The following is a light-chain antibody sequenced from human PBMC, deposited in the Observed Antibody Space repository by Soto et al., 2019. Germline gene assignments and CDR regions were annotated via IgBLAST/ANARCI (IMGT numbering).Light chain of an antibody. CDR1: QSVSSNY. Sequence: EIVLTQSPGTLSLSPGERATLSCRASQSVSSNYLAWYQQKAGQAPRLLVYGASSRATAIPDRFSGSGSGTDFTLTISRLEPEDFAVYYCQQYGSSPGTFGQGTKVDIK. J-gene: IGKJ1*01. CDR3: QQYGSSPGT. V-gene: IGKV3-20*01. CDR2: GAS.